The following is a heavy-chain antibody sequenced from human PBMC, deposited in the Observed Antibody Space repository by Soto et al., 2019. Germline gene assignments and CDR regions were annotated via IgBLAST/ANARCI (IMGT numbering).Heavy chain of an antibody. CDR3: ARLRGLWLPAAYYYYGMDV. J-gene: IGHJ6*02. V-gene: IGHV4-34*01. Sequence: PSETLSLTCAVYGGSFSGYYWSWIRQPPGKGLEWIGEINHSGSTNYNPSLKSRVTISVDTSKNQFSLKLSSVTAADTAVYYCARLRGLWLPAAYYYYGMDVWGQGTTVTVSS. CDR1: GGSFSGYY. CDR2: INHSGST. D-gene: IGHD5-18*01.